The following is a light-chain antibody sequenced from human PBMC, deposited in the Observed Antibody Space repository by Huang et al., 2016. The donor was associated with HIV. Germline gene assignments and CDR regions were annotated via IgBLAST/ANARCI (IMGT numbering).Light chain of an antibody. V-gene: IGKV1-5*01. CDR1: QNINTW. Sequence: DIQMTQSPSTRSASVGDRVTITCRASQNINTWLACYQQKPGKAPDLLIYSASSLQVGVPSRFTGSGSGTEFTLTITSLQPDDLGTYYCQQYNTYLYTFGQGTKLEI. CDR3: QQYNTYLYT. CDR2: SAS. J-gene: IGKJ2*01.